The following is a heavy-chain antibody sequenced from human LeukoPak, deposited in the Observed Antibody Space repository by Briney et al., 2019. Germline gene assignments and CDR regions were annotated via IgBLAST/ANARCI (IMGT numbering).Heavy chain of an antibody. D-gene: IGHD3-9*01. CDR1: GGSISSSSYY. CDR3: ARRDYDILTGYVDY. J-gene: IGHJ4*02. Sequence: PSETLSLTCTVSGGSISSSSYYWGWIRQPPGKGLVWIGSIYYSGSTYYNPSLRRRATISVDTSKNQFSLQLSSVTAADTAVYYCARRDYDILTGYVDYWGQGTLVTVSS. V-gene: IGHV4-39*01. CDR2: IYYSGST.